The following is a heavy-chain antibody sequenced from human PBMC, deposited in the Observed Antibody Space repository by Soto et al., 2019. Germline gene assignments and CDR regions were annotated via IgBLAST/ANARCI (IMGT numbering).Heavy chain of an antibody. D-gene: IGHD2-15*01. J-gene: IGHJ5*02. CDR1: GGSISSSSYY. CDR2: IYYSGST. Sequence: PSETLSLTCTVSGGSISSSSYYWGWIRQPPGKGLEWIGSIYYSGSTYYNPSLKSRVTISVGTSKNQFSLKLSSVTAADTAVYYCARPQGYCSGGSCATDNWFDPWGQGTLVTVSS. CDR3: ARPQGYCSGGSCATDNWFDP. V-gene: IGHV4-39*01.